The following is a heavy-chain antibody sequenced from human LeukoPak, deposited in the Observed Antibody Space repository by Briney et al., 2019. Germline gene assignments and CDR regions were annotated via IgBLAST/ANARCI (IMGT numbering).Heavy chain of an antibody. CDR2: IWYDGSNK. CDR1: GFTFNNYA. Sequence: GGSLRLSCATSGFTFNNYAMGWVRQAPGKGLEWVAVIWYDGSNKYYADSVKGRFTISRDNSKNTLYLQMNSLRAEDTAVYYCARDLYYYYGMDVWGQGTTVTVSS. J-gene: IGHJ6*02. V-gene: IGHV3-33*08. CDR3: ARDLYYYYGMDV.